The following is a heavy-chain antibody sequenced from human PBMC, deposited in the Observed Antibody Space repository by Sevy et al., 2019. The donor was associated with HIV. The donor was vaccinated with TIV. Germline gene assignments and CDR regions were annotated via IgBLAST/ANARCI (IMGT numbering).Heavy chain of an antibody. Sequence: SETLSLTCSVSGGSIATFGSFWGWIRKPPGKGLEWIGDISYRGATNYNPSLKSRATISVDTSKSQLSLKLTSLTPADTAVYYCARIYDHWGQGVLVTVSS. CDR1: GGSIATFGSF. CDR3: ARIYDH. CDR2: ISYRGAT. J-gene: IGHJ5*02. V-gene: IGHV4-39*01.